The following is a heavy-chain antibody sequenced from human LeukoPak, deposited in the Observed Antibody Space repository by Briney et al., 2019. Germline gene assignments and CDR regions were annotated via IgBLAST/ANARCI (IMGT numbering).Heavy chain of an antibody. D-gene: IGHD5-18*01. CDR1: GFTVSNNY. CDR3: VYVDTVMATGDY. J-gene: IGHJ4*02. CDR2: IYSSGST. V-gene: IGHV3-53*04. Sequence: GGSLRLSCAASGFTVSNNYMNWVRQAPGKGLEWVSVIYSSGSTYYADSVKGRFTISRHNSKNTLYLQMNSLRPEDTAVYYCVYVDTVMATGDYWGQGTLVIVSS.